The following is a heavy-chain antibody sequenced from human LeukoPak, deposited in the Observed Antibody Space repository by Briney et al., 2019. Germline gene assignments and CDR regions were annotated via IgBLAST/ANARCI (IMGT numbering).Heavy chain of an antibody. J-gene: IGHJ4*02. D-gene: IGHD5-18*01. V-gene: IGHV3-30*02. CDR2: IRYDGSNK. CDR3: ARASGYSYGNFDY. Sequence: GGSLRLSCAASGFTFSSYGMHWVRQAPGKGLEWVAFIRYDGSNKYYADSVKGRFTISRDNSKNTLYLQMNSLRAADTAVYYCARASGYSYGNFDYWGQGTLVTVSS. CDR1: GFTFSSYG.